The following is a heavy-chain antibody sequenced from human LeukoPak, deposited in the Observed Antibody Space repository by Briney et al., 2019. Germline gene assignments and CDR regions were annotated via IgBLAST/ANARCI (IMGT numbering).Heavy chain of an antibody. CDR2: INQTGKTKYNPSLT. D-gene: IGHD2/OR15-2a*01. Sequence: SEPLSLTCAVDGGSFSGFYWTWIRQTPAKGLEWIGEINQTGKTKYNPSLTDYDPSLKSRVTISVDSSKNQLSLKVNSVTAADTGVYYRARVRHDPLEYGYYMDVWGKGTTVTVSS. J-gene: IGHJ6*03. CDR3: ARVRHDPLEYGYYMDV. V-gene: IGHV4-34*01. CDR1: GGSFSGFY.